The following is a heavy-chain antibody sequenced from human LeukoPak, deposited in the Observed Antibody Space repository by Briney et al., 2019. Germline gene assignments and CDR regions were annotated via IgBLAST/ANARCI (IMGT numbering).Heavy chain of an antibody. CDR1: GFTFSSYW. D-gene: IGHD6-19*01. CDR2: IKQDGSEK. J-gene: IGHJ4*02. CDR3: ARVRRIAVAGTFDY. Sequence: GGSLRLSCAASGFTFSSYWMSWVRQAPGKGLEWVANIKQDGSEKYYVDSVKGRFTISRDNAKNSLYLQMNSLRAEDTAVYYCARVRRIAVAGTFDYWGQGTLVSVSS. V-gene: IGHV3-7*01.